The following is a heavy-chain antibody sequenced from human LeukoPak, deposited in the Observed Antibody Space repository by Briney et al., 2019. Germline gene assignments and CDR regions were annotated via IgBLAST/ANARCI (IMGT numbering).Heavy chain of an antibody. CDR1: GLTFSNYC. CDR3: ITGDYDFWSGFYSPNHYFDY. D-gene: IGHD3-3*01. V-gene: IGHV3-15*01. Sequence: PGGSLRLSCVVSGLTFSNYCMTWVRQAPGKGLEWVGRIKGKTAAGAPDYVASVKGRFTISRDDSKNTLFLQMNSLKTEDTAVYYCITGDYDFWSGFYSPNHYFDYWGQGTLVTVSS. CDR2: IKGKTAAGAP. J-gene: IGHJ4*02.